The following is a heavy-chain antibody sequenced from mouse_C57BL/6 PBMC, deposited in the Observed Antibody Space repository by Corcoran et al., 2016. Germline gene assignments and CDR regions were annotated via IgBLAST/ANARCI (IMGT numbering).Heavy chain of an antibody. J-gene: IGHJ3*01. CDR2: INTYSGVP. Sequence: QIQLVQSGPELKKPGETVKISCKASGYTFTTYGMSWVKQAPGKGLKWMGWINTYSGVPTYADDFKGRFAFSLETSASTAYLQINNLKNEDTATYFCARGSSVYVGAYWGQGTLVTVSA. CDR3: ARGSSVYVGAY. V-gene: IGHV9-3*01. D-gene: IGHD3-2*02. CDR1: GYTFTTYG.